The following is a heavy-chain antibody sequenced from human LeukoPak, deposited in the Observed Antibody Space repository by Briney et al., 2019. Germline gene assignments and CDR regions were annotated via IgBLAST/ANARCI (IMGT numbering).Heavy chain of an antibody. J-gene: IGHJ4*02. V-gene: IGHV3-43*01. CDR2: ISWDGGST. D-gene: IGHD2-15*01. CDR1: GFTFDDYT. Sequence: GGSLRLSCAASGFTFDDYTMHWVRQAPGKGLEWVSLISWDGGSTYYADSVKGRFTISRDNSKNSLYLQMNSLRTEDTALYYCAKARGYCSGGSCHLDYWGQGTLVTVSS. CDR3: AKARGYCSGGSCHLDY.